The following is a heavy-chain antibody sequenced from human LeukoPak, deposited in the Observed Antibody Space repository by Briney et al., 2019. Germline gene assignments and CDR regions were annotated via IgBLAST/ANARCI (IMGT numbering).Heavy chain of an antibody. V-gene: IGHV3-30*18. CDR3: AKDRYSSSWYYFDY. CDR1: GFTLSNYG. D-gene: IGHD6-13*01. Sequence: PGRSLRLSCAASGFTLSNYGMHWVRQAPGKGLEWVAVISYDGSENYYAGSVKGRFTISRDKSKNTLYLQMNSLRAEDTAVYYCAKDRYSSSWYYFDYWGQGTLVTVSS. J-gene: IGHJ4*02. CDR2: ISYDGSEN.